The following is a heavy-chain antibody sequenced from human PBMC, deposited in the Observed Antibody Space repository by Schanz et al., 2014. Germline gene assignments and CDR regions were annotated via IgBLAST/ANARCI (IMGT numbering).Heavy chain of an antibody. CDR3: ARDPNSVNEIDY. Sequence: VQLVESGGGVVQPGRSLRLSCAASGFTFSKYGMHWVRQAPGKGLEWVANIKGDSSEKNYVDSVKGRFTLSRDNAKKTMDLQMNSLRVEDTAVYYCARDPNSVNEIDYWGQGTLVTVSS. V-gene: IGHV3-7*03. J-gene: IGHJ4*02. CDR2: IKGDSSEK. D-gene: IGHD5-12*01. CDR1: GFTFSKYG.